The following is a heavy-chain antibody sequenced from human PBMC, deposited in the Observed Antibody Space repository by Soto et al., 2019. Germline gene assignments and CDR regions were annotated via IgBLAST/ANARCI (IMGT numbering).Heavy chain of an antibody. CDR3: AREPNYFDY. CDR2: ISAYNGNT. V-gene: IGHV1-18*04. Sequence: ASVKVSCKASGYTFTGYYMHWVRQAPGQGLEWMGWISAYNGNTKYAQKLQGRVTMTTDTSTSTAYMELRSLRSDDTAVYYCAREPNYFDYWGQGPLVTVSS. J-gene: IGHJ4*02. CDR1: GYTFTGYY.